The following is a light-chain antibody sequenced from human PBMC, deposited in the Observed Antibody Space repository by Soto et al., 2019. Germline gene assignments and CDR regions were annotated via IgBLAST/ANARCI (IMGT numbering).Light chain of an antibody. CDR1: QSVNSNY. CDR3: QQYGSSQLT. V-gene: IGKV3-20*01. Sequence: EIVLMQSPGTLSLSPGEGATLSCRASQSVNSNYLAWHQQKPGQAPTVLIFDTSRSDTGVPDRFSGSGSGTDFTLTISRLEPDDFAVYDCQQYGSSQLTFGPGTKVNIK. CDR2: DTS. J-gene: IGKJ3*01.